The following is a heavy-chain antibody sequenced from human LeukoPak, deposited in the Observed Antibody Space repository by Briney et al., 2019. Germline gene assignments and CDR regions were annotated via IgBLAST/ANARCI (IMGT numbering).Heavy chain of an antibody. J-gene: IGHJ4*02. D-gene: IGHD3-22*01. CDR3: ARGPSYQEYYYDSSGYPDETDY. V-gene: IGHV1-2*02. Sequence: ASVKVSCKASGYTFTGYYMHWVRQATGQGLEWMGWINPNSGGTNYAQKFQGRVTMTRDTSISTAYMELSRLRSDDTAVYYCARGPSYQEYYYDSSGYPDETDYWGQGTLVTVSS. CDR1: GYTFTGYY. CDR2: INPNSGGT.